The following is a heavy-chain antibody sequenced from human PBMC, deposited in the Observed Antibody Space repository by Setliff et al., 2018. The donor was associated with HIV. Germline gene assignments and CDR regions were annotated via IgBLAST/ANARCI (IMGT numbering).Heavy chain of an antibody. D-gene: IGHD6-6*01. Sequence: PGGSLRLSCAASGFTFSNAWMNWVRQAPGKGLEWVARLRSKIDGGTTEYAAPVKGRFTISRDDSINTLYLQMNSLKTEDTAVYFCTAVGSSAGRRPELNWGRGTLVTVSS. V-gene: IGHV3-15*07. CDR1: GFTFSNAW. J-gene: IGHJ4*02. CDR2: LRSKIDGGTT. CDR3: TAVGSSAGRRPELN.